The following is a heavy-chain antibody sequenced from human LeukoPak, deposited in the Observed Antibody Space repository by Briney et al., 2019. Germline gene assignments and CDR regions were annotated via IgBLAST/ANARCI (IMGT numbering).Heavy chain of an antibody. J-gene: IGHJ4*02. CDR3: ARADYGDSPFDY. V-gene: IGHV3-66*02. Sequence: PGGSLRLSCAASGFTVSSNYMSWVRQAPGKGLEWVSVIYSGGSTYYADSVKGRFTISRDNSKNTLYLQMNSLRAEDTAVYYCARADYGDSPFDYWGQGTLVTVSS. CDR1: GFTVSSNY. CDR2: IYSGGST. D-gene: IGHD4-17*01.